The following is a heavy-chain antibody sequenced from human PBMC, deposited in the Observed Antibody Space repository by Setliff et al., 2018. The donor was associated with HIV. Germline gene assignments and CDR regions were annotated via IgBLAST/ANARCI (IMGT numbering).Heavy chain of an antibody. CDR1: GGSISSSSYY. J-gene: IGHJ5*02. Sequence: PSETLSLTCTVSGGSISSSSYYWGWIRQPPGKGLEWIGSIYHSGSTYYNPSLKSRVTISVDTSKNQFSLKLSSVTAADTAVYYCARHSPTYCSGTSCYDNWFDPWSQGTLVTVSS. D-gene: IGHD2-2*01. CDR2: IYHSGST. V-gene: IGHV4-39*01. CDR3: ARHSPTYCSGTSCYDNWFDP.